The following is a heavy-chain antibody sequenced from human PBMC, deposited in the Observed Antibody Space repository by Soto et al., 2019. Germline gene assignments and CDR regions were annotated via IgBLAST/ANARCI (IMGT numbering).Heavy chain of an antibody. CDR1: GYTFTSYG. V-gene: IGHV1-18*01. J-gene: IGHJ4*02. Sequence: QVQLVQSGGEVKQPGASVKVSCQTSGYTFTSYGISWVRQAPGQGLEWMGWISGYNGDTKYVQKFQGRVTLTTDTSTNTAYMEVMSMRSDDTAVYYCARDWVGDLAYWGQGTLVTVSS. D-gene: IGHD4-17*01. CDR3: ARDWVGDLAY. CDR2: ISGYNGDT.